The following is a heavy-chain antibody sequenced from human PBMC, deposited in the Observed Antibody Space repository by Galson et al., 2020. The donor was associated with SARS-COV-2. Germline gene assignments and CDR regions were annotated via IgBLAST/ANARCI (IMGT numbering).Heavy chain of an antibody. D-gene: IGHD3-16*01. J-gene: IGHJ6*01. CDR2: MNPKTANT. Sequence: ASVKVSCKASGYSLTSYDMNWVRQAPGQGLEWMGWMNPKTANTVYAQKFQGRITLTRDTSTRTAYLELNNLRSEDTAVYYCARSHGWNHSYYDAGDVGGKGTTGTVSS. CDR1: GYSLTSYD. CDR3: ARSHGWNHSYYDAGDV. V-gene: IGHV1-8*01.